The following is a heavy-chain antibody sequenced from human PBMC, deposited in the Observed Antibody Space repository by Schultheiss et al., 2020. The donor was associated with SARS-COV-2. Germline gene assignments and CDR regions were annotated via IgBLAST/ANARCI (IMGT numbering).Heavy chain of an antibody. D-gene: IGHD3-10*01. CDR3: ARGFGAGPFDI. J-gene: IGHJ3*02. CDR2: IYHSGSI. CDR1: GGSISRGGNS. V-gene: IGHV4-30-2*01. Sequence: LRLSCVVSGGSISRGGNSWSWIRQPPGKGLEWMGYIYHSGSIYYNPSLQSRVTISVDTSKNQFSLKLNSVTAADTAVYYCARGFGAGPFDIWGQGTTVTVSS.